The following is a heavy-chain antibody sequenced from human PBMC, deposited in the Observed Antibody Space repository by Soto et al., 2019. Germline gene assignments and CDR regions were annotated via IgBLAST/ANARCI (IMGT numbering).Heavy chain of an antibody. D-gene: IGHD3-10*01. CDR3: ASGRKLGLWFGRFDY. J-gene: IGHJ4*02. CDR2: ISAYNGNT. Sequence: QVQLVQSGAEVKKPGASVKVSCKASGYTFTSYGISWVRQAPGQGLEWMGWISAYNGNTNYAQKLQGRVTMTTDTSTSTSYMELRSLRSDDTAVYYCASGRKLGLWFGRFDYWGQGTLVTVSS. CDR1: GYTFTSYG. V-gene: IGHV1-18*01.